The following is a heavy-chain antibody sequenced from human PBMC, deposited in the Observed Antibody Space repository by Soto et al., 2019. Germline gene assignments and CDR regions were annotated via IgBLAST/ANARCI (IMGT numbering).Heavy chain of an antibody. CDR2: MNPNSGNT. CDR3: ARGFTYSQETYSSSWYAY. Sequence: VSVKVSCKASGYTFTSYDINWVRQATGQGLEWMGWMNPNSGNTGYAQKFQGRVTMTRNTSISTAYMELSSLRSEDTAVYYCARGFTYSQETYSSSWYAYWGQGTLVTVSS. CDR1: GYTFTSYD. J-gene: IGHJ4*02. D-gene: IGHD6-13*01. V-gene: IGHV1-8*01.